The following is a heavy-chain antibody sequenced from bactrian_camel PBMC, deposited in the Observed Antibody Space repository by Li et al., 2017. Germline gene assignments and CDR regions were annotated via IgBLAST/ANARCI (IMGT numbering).Heavy chain of an antibody. CDR2: GETRGERT. CDR1: GYTRGGYR. Sequence: HVQLVESGGGSVQAGGSLRLSCSASGYTRGGYRMAWFRQAPGEEREAVAVGETRGERTIYADSVKGRFTISQDSAKKTVYLQMSDLKPEDTAVYYCATYETAIQAVGWRTGYNLRVRDGGQGTQVTVS. CDR3: ATYETAIQAVGWRTGYNLRVRD. J-gene: IGHJ4*01. V-gene: IGHV3S1*01. D-gene: IGHD1*01.